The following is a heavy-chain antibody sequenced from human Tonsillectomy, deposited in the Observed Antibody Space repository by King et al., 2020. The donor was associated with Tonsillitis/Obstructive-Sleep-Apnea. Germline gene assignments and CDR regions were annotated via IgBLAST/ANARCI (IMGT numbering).Heavy chain of an antibody. Sequence: VQLQESGPGRVKPSETLSLTCTVSGGSISSYYWSWIRQPPGKGLEWIGYIYDSGSTNYNPSLKSRVTISVDTSKNQFSLKLSSVTAADTAVYYCARDMVLEGGGDVFKTGGQGKMAPVSA. J-gene: IGHJ3*02. V-gene: IGHV4-59*01. D-gene: IGHD2-8*01. CDR3: ARDMVLEGGGDVFKT. CDR2: IYDSGST. CDR1: GGSISSYY.